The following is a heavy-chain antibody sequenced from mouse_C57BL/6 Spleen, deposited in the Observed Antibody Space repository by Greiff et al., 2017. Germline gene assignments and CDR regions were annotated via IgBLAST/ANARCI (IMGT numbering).Heavy chain of an antibody. J-gene: IGHJ1*03. CDR1: GYTFTSYW. V-gene: IGHV1-52*01. CDR2: IDPSDSET. D-gene: IGHD2-4*01. CDR3: ARDYDAYWYFDV. Sequence: QVQLQQPGAELVRPGSSVKLSCKASGYTFTSYWMHWVKQRPIQGLEWIGNIDPSDSETHYNQKFKDKATLTVDKSSSTAYMQLSSLTSEDSAVYYCARDYDAYWYFDVWGTGTTVTVSS.